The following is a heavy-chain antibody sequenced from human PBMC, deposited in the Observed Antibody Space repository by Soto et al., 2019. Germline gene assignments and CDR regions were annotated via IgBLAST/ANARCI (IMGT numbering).Heavy chain of an antibody. Sequence: QVQLQESGPGLVRPSGTLSLTCAVSGGSISSSNWWTWVRQPPGKGLEWIGQIYHSGSTNYIPSLKSRVTISVDKSKNQFALKLTSVTAADTAVYYCATRFDGLGSYEYWGQGTPVTVSS. CDR1: GGSISSSNW. V-gene: IGHV4-4*02. J-gene: IGHJ4*02. D-gene: IGHD3-10*01. CDR2: IYHSGST. CDR3: ATRFDGLGSYEY.